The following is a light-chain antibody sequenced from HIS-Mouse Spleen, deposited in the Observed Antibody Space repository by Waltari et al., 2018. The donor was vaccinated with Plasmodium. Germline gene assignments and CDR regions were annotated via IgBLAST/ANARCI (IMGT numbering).Light chain of an antibody. CDR1: QRVSSY. Sequence: EIVLTQSPATLSLSPGERATLSCRASQRVSSYLAWYQQKPGQAPRLLIYDASNRATCIPARFSGSGSGTDFTLTISSLEPEDFAVYYCQQRSNWPRVLTFGGGTKVEIK. CDR3: QQRSNWPRVLT. CDR2: DAS. J-gene: IGKJ4*01. V-gene: IGKV3-11*01.